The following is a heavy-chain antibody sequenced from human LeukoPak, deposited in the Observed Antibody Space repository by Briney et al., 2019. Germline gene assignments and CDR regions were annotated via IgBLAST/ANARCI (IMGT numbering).Heavy chain of an antibody. CDR2: ISSSGSTI. D-gene: IGHD5-24*01. V-gene: IGHV3-11*01. CDR3: ARERDGYNLNAFDI. Sequence: GGSLGLSCAASGFTFSDYYMSWIRQAPGKGLEWVSYISSSGSTIYYADSVKGRFTISRDNAKNSLYLQMNSLRAEDTAVYYCARERDGYNLNAFDIWGQGTMVTVSS. J-gene: IGHJ3*02. CDR1: GFTFSDYY.